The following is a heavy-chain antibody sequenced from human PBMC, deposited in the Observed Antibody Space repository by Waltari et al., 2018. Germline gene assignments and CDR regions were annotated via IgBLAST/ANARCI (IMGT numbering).Heavy chain of an antibody. CDR2: IYHSGGT. J-gene: IGHJ4*02. CDR1: GYSISSGYY. Sequence: QVQLQESGPGLVKPSETLSLTCAVSGYSISSGYYWGWIRQPPGKGLEWIGSIYHSGGTYYNPSLKSRVTISVDTSKNQFSLKLSSVTAADTAVYYCARDGVMITFGGVYDYWGQGTLVTVSS. D-gene: IGHD3-16*01. CDR3: ARDGVMITFGGVYDY. V-gene: IGHV4-38-2*02.